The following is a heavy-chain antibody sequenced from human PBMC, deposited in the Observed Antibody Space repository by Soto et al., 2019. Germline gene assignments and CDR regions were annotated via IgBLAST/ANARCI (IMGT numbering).Heavy chain of an antibody. CDR2: IIPMFGTP. Sequence: QVQLVQSGAEVKKPGSSVKVSCKASGGTFSSHGITWVRQAPGQGLEWMGGIIPMFGTPKYAQRFQGRVSISADKSTTTAYMELSGMRNENTAVYYCAIGSVVVMGAATGGLIYWSQGALVTVSS. CDR3: AIGSVVVMGAATGGLIY. D-gene: IGHD2-21*01. J-gene: IGHJ4*02. CDR1: GGTFSSHG. V-gene: IGHV1-69*06.